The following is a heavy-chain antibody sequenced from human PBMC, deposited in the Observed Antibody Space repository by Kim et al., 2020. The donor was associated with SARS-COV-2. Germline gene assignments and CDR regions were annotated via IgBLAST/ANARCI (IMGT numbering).Heavy chain of an antibody. J-gene: IGHJ6*02. CDR2: ISAYNDNT. D-gene: IGHD3-10*01. CDR1: GYTFSNYG. CDR3: AREGYYHGSGTYSPPKYYGMDV. Sequence: ASVKVSCKTSGYTFSNYGFSWVRQAPGQGLEWMGWISAYNDNTNYAEKFQGRVFMTTDTATRTAYMDLRSQTADDTAVYYCAREGYYHGSGTYSPPKYYGMDVWGQGTTVIVSS. V-gene: IGHV1-18*01.